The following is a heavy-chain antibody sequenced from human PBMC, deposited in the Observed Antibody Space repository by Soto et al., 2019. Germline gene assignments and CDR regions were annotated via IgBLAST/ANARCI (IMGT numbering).Heavy chain of an antibody. J-gene: IGHJ4*02. CDR1: GYTFSNYD. Sequence: QVQLVQSGAELKKPGASVKVSCKASGYTFSNYDMNWVRQATGQGPEWIGWVNPNNGDTGYAQKFQGRVPVTTDISTTTAYMELSSLRSEDTAIYYCAKVSRKGSAIDFDYWGQGTLITVSS. D-gene: IGHD3-10*01. V-gene: IGHV1-8*01. CDR2: VNPNNGDT. CDR3: AKVSRKGSAIDFDY.